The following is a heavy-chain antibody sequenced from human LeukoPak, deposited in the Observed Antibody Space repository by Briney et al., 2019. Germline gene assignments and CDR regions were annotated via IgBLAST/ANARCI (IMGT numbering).Heavy chain of an antibody. J-gene: IGHJ4*02. CDR1: GFTFDDYT. CDR3: AKAPGGEMAIDN. D-gene: IGHD5-24*01. V-gene: IGHV3-43*01. CDR2: ISWDGGST. Sequence: GGSLRLSCAASGFTFDDYTMHWVRQAPGKGLEWVSLISWDGGSTYYADSVKGRFTISRDNSKNPLYLQMNSLRTEDTALYYWAKAPGGEMAIDNWGQGTLVTVSS.